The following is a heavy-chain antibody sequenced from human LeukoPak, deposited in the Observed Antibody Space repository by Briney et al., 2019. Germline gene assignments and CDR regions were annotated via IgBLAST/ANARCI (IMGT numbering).Heavy chain of an antibody. CDR2: LYPGDSDV. D-gene: IGHD6-13*01. CDR1: GYSFTDYW. CDR3: ARLVGAYSSSAYFDY. V-gene: IGHV5-51*01. J-gene: IGHJ4*02. Sequence: GESLKISCKASGYSFTDYWIGWVRPMPGKGLEWMGILYPGDSDVTYSPSFQGQVTISADKPISTAYLQWSSLKASDTAMYYCARLVGAYSSSAYFDYWGQGNLVTVSS.